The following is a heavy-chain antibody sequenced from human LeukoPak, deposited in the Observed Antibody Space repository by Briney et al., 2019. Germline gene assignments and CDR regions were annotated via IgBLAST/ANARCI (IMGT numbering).Heavy chain of an antibody. CDR2: ISGSDGTT. CDR1: GFTFSSYA. J-gene: IGHJ4*02. V-gene: IGHV3-23*01. D-gene: IGHD3-3*01. CDR3: ARDFRFLEDY. Sequence: GGSLRLSCAASGFTFSSYAMSWVRQAPGKGLEWVSAISGSDGTTYYADSAKGRFTISRDNAKNSLYLQMNSLRAEDTAVYYCARDFRFLEDYWGQGTLVTVSS.